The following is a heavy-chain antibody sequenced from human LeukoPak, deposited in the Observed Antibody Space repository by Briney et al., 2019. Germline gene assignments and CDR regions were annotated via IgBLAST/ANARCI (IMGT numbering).Heavy chain of an antibody. J-gene: IGHJ4*02. CDR1: GYSISSGYY. Sequence: PSETLSLTCTVSGYSISSGYYWGWIRQPPGKGLEWIGSIYHSGSTYYNPSLKSRVTISVDTSKNQFSLKLSSVTAADTAVYYCARVSDILTGYYLGRFDYWGQGTLVTVSS. CDR3: ARVSDILTGYYLGRFDY. CDR2: IYHSGST. D-gene: IGHD3-9*01. V-gene: IGHV4-38-2*02.